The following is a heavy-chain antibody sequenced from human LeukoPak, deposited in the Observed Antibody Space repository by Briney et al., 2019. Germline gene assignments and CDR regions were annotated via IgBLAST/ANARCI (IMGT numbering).Heavy chain of an antibody. V-gene: IGHV4-4*07. CDR3: ARVAPPEYSSSSDAFDI. CDR2: IYTSGST. CDR1: GGSISSYY. Sequence: PSEILSLTCTVSGGSISSYYWSWIRQPAGKGLEWIGHIYTSGSTNYNPSLKSRVTMSVDTSKNQFSLKLSSVTAADTAVYYCARVAPPEYSSSSDAFDIWGQGTMVTVSS. D-gene: IGHD6-6*01. J-gene: IGHJ3*02.